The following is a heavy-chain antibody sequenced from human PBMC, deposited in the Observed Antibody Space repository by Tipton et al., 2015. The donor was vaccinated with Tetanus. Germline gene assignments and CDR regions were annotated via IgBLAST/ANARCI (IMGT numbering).Heavy chain of an antibody. CDR3: ARGRDGYNYPFDY. V-gene: IGHV4-31*03. Sequence: TLSLTCTVSGGSFSDGAYYWSWIRQHPGKGLEWIGCIYYSGSTIYNPSLKSRVTVSVDTSKNQFSLKLNSVTAADTAVYYCARGRDGYNYPFDYWGQGTLVIVSS. J-gene: IGHJ4*02. CDR1: GGSFSDGAYY. D-gene: IGHD5-24*01. CDR2: IYYSGST.